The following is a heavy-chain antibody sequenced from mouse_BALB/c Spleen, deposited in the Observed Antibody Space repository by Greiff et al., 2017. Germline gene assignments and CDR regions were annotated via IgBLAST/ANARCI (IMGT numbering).Heavy chain of an antibody. J-gene: IGHJ2*01. V-gene: IGHV2-2*02. CDR3: ARNYPLKDYFDY. Sequence: VHLVESGPGLVQPSQSLSITCTVSGFSLTSYGVHWVRQSPGKGLEWLGVIWSGGSTDYNAAFISRLSISKDNSKSQVFFKMNSLQANDTAIYYCARNYPLKDYFDYWGQGTTLTVSS. CDR1: GFSLTSYG. CDR2: IWSGGST.